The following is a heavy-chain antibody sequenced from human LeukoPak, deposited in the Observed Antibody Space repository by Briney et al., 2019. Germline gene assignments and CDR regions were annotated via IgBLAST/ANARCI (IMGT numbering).Heavy chain of an antibody. CDR3: AGGRIPVYSIWRDPQSWYFDL. CDR2: ISGSGGST. Sequence: GGSLRLSCAASGFTFSSYAMSWVRQAPGKGLERVSTISGSGGSTYYADSVKGRFTISRDNSKNTLYLQMNSLRAEDTAVYYCAGGRIPVYSIWRDPQSWYFDLWGRGTLVTVSS. D-gene: IGHD2-15*01. CDR1: GFTFSSYA. V-gene: IGHV3-23*01. J-gene: IGHJ2*01.